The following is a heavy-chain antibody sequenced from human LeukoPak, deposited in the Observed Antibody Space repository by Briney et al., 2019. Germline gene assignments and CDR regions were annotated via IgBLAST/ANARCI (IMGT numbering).Heavy chain of an antibody. CDR3: AKDMQGYSYSWSAFDI. J-gene: IGHJ3*02. CDR1: GFTFDDYA. D-gene: IGHD5-18*01. Sequence: GGSLRLSCAASGFTFDDYAMHWVRQAPGKGLEWVSGISWNSGSIGYADSVKGRFTISRDNAKNSLYLQMNSLRAEDTALYYCAKDMQGYSYSWSAFDIWGQGTMVTVSS. V-gene: IGHV3-9*01. CDR2: ISWNSGSI.